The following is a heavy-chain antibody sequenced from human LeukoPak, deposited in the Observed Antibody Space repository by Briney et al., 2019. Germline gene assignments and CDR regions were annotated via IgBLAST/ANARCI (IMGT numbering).Heavy chain of an antibody. V-gene: IGHV3-11*04. CDR2: ISSSGSTI. J-gene: IGHJ6*03. CDR1: GFTFSDYY. Sequence: GGSLRLSCGASGFTFSDYYMSWIRQAPGKGLEWVSYISSSGSTIYYADSVKGRFTISRDNAKNSVYLQMNSLRAEDTAVYYCARDASRLYYYYYMDVWGKGTTVTVSS. D-gene: IGHD2-2*01. CDR3: ARDASRLYYYYYMDV.